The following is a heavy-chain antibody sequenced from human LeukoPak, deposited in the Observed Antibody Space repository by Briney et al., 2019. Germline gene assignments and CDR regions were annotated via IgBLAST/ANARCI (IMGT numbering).Heavy chain of an antibody. Sequence: GGSLRLSCAASGYTFSSYGMHWVRQAPGKGLEWVSIIYTDDKTYYADSVKGRFTISRDNSKNTVYLQMNSLRDEDTAVYYCARPFSGSYGYWGQGTLVTVSS. D-gene: IGHD1-26*01. CDR3: ARPFSGSYGY. CDR2: IYTDDKT. V-gene: IGHV3-66*01. J-gene: IGHJ4*02. CDR1: GYTFSSYG.